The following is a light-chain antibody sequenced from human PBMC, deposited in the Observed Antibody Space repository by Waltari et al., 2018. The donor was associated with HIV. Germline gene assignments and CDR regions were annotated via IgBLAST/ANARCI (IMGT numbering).Light chain of an antibody. J-gene: IGLJ3*02. CDR2: DDN. CDR1: SADFSLHNH. Sequence: QSGLTQPASVSGSLGQSITISCFASSADFSLHNHVSWYHHHPDKAPQLVMYDDNSRRSEIPVRFSASKSGNTASLTMSGLQVDDGSDYYCSSYRNSGTLVFGGGTKVTVL. CDR3: SSYRNSGTLV. V-gene: IGLV2-14*01.